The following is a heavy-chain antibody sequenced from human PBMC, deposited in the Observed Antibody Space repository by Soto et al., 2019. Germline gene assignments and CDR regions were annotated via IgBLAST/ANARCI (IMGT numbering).Heavy chain of an antibody. J-gene: IGHJ3*02. V-gene: IGHV1-45*02. CDR1: GYTFTYRY. Sequence: QMQLVQSGAEVKKTGSSVKVSCKASGYTFTYRYLHWVRQAPGQALEWMGWITPFNGNTNYAQKFQDRGTITRDRSMSTAYMELSSLRSEDTAMYYCAFDYSDAFDIWGQGTMVTGSS. CDR2: ITPFNGNT. D-gene: IGHD3-9*01. CDR3: AFDYSDAFDI.